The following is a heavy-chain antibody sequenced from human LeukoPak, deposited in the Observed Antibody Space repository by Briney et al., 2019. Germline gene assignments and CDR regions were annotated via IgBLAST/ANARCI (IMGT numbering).Heavy chain of an antibody. CDR1: GFTFSNYW. Sequence: GGSLRLSCVASGFTFSNYWMNWVRQAPGKGLEWVANIKQGGSEKYYVDSVKGRFTISRDNAKNSLYLQMNSLRAEDMALYYCAKGSYGSGSYPDYWGQGTLVTVSS. CDR2: IKQGGSEK. D-gene: IGHD3-10*01. V-gene: IGHV3-7*03. J-gene: IGHJ4*02. CDR3: AKGSYGSGSYPDY.